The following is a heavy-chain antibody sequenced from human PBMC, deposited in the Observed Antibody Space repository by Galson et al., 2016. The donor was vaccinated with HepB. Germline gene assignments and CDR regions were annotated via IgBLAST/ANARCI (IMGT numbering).Heavy chain of an antibody. CDR3: ARGGLWFGIFSWFDP. V-gene: IGHV4-34*01. J-gene: IGHJ5*02. CDR1: GGSFNAFS. CDR2: IHQSGST. Sequence: SETLSLTCVVYGGSFNAFSWTWIRQPPGKGLEWIGQIHQSGSTNYNPSLKSRVTISLDTSKSQFSLKLSSVTAADTAVYYCARGGLWFGIFSWFDPWGQGTLVTVSS. D-gene: IGHD3-10*01.